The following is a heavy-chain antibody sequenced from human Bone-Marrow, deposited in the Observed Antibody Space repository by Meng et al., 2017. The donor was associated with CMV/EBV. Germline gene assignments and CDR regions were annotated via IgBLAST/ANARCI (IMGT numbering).Heavy chain of an antibody. V-gene: IGHV3-30*04. CDR1: GFTFSSYA. Sequence: GESLKISCAASGFTFSSYAMHWVRQAPGKGLEWVAVISYDGSKKFYADSVKGRFTISRDNSKNTLYLQMNNLRTEDTAVYYCARMGQQLVLGWFDPWGQGTLVTGSS. J-gene: IGHJ5*02. CDR2: ISYDGSKK. D-gene: IGHD6-13*01. CDR3: ARMGQQLVLGWFDP.